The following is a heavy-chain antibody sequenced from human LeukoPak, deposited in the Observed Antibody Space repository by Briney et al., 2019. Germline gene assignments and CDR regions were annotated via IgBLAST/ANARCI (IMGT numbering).Heavy chain of an antibody. Sequence: GRSLRLSCAASGFTFDDYAMHWVRQAPGKGLEWVLSISWNSGSTGYADSVKGRFTISRDNAKNSLYLQMKSLRAEDTALYYCAKDMDSSGWFNVFDIWGQGTMVTVSS. D-gene: IGHD6-19*01. CDR2: ISWNSGST. CDR1: GFTFDDYA. CDR3: AKDMDSSGWFNVFDI. J-gene: IGHJ3*02. V-gene: IGHV3-9*01.